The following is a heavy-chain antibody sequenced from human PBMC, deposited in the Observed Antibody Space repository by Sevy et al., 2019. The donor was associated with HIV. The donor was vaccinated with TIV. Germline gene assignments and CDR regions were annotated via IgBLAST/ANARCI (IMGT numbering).Heavy chain of an antibody. J-gene: IGHJ3*02. CDR3: GRSKVGVVDAFDI. CDR1: GFTFSSHW. V-gene: IGHV3-74*01. Sequence: GGSLRLSCAASGFTFSSHWMQWVRQAPGNGLVWVSRVNYDGSYTNYADSVKGRITISRDNTKSTMYLQMNSLRAEDTALYYCGRSKVGVVDAFDIWGQGTMVTVSS. CDR2: VNYDGSYT. D-gene: IGHD3-16*01.